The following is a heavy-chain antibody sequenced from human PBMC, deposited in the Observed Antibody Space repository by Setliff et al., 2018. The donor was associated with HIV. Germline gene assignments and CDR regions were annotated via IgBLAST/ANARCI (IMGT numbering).Heavy chain of an antibody. D-gene: IGHD4-4*01. Sequence: GESLKISCRGSGYSFTTYWIAWVRQMPGKGLEWMGIIYSGDSETRYSPAFRGHVTVSVDKSINTAYLHWNSLKASDTAIYYCARTTSSKWEKWYFDVWGRGTLVTV. J-gene: IGHJ2*01. V-gene: IGHV5-51*01. CDR2: IYSGDSET. CDR1: GYSFTTYW. CDR3: ARTTSSKWEKWYFDV.